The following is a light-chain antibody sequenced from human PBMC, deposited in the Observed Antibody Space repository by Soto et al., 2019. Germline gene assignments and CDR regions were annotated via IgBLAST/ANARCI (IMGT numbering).Light chain of an antibody. CDR3: QQRSNWPPGA. CDR1: QSVSSY. Sequence: EIVLTQSPATLSLSPGERATLSCRASQSVSSYLASYQQKPGQAPRLLIYDSPNRATGIPARFSGRGSGTDFTLTISSLEPEDFAVYYCQQRSNWPPGAFGPGTKVDIK. V-gene: IGKV3-11*01. CDR2: DSP. J-gene: IGKJ3*01.